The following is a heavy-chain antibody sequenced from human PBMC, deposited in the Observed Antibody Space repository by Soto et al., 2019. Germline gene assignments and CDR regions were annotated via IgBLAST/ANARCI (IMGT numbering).Heavy chain of an antibody. J-gene: IGHJ4*02. D-gene: IGHD3-10*01. V-gene: IGHV1-69*08. Sequence: QVQLVQSGAEVKKPGSSVKVSCKASADTFTGYTVTWVRQAPGQGLEWVGRVIPILGASNFAQKFQGRVTISADKSTDTAYMVLTGLTSEDTAVYYCARSRGSYYSTFASWGQGTLVTVSS. CDR1: ADTFTGYT. CDR3: ARSRGSYYSTFAS. CDR2: VIPILGAS.